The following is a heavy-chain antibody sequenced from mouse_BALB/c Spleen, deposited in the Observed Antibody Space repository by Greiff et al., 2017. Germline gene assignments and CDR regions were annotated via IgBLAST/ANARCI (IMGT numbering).Heavy chain of an antibody. J-gene: IGHJ2*01. CDR3: ARDGLITTVDY. V-gene: IGHV2-9*02. Sequence: VQLVESGPGLVAPSQSLSITCTVSGFSLTSYGVHWVRQPPGKGLEWLGVIWAGGSTNYNSALMSRLSISKDNSKSQVFLKMNSLQTDDTAMYYCARDGLITTVDYWGQGTTLTVSS. CDR1: GFSLTSYG. D-gene: IGHD1-1*01. CDR2: IWAGGST.